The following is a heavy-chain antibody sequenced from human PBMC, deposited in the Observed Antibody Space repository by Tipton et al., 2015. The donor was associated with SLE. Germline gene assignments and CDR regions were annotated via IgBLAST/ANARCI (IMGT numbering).Heavy chain of an antibody. CDR1: GGSINSYY. V-gene: IGHV4-59*01. CDR2: IHSSGST. CDR3: ARSDGGY. J-gene: IGHJ4*02. D-gene: IGHD3-16*01. Sequence: TLSLTCTVSGGSINSYYWSWIRQPPGKGLEWIGYIHSSGSTNYNSSLESRVTISIDTSRNQFSLKLISVTAADTAVYYCARSDGGYWGQGTLVTVSS.